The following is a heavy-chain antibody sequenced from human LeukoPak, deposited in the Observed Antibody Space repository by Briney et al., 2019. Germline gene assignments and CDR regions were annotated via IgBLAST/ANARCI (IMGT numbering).Heavy chain of an antibody. V-gene: IGHV1-18*01. CDR3: ARDSNYYGSWSFQYYYYGMDV. D-gene: IGHD3-10*01. CDR1: GYTFTSYG. J-gene: IGHJ6*02. Sequence: ASVKVPCKAYGYTFTSYGISWVRQAPGQGLEWMGWISAYNGNTNYAQKLQGRGTMTTDTSTSTAYMELRSLRSDDTAVYYCARDSNYYGSWSFQYYYYGMDVWGQGTTVTVSS. CDR2: ISAYNGNT.